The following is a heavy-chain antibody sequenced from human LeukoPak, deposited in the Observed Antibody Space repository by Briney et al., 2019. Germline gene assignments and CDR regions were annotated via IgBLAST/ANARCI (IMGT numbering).Heavy chain of an antibody. CDR1: GGSISSYS. D-gene: IGHD6-19*01. Sequence: SETLSLTCTVSGGSISSYSWSWIRQPPGKGLEWIGSIYYSGSTYYNPSLRSRVTISVDTSKNQFSLKLSSVTAADTAVYYCARRSEQWLATGAFDIWGQGTMVTVSS. J-gene: IGHJ3*02. V-gene: IGHV4-59*05. CDR3: ARRSEQWLATGAFDI. CDR2: IYYSGST.